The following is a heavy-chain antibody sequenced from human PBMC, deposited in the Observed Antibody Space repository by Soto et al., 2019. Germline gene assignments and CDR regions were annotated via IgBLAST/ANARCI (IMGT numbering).Heavy chain of an antibody. CDR2: IIPMYDSA. CDR1: GGTFKTYT. J-gene: IGHJ4*02. Sequence: QVQLVQSGAELKKPGSSVNVSCAASGGTFKTYTINWVRQATGQGLEWIGQIIPMYDSANYAQRFQGRVTIRADQSTNLAYMELRGLRSEDTALYFCATWRTYSGSYCFDYWGQGTLCSVSS. CDR3: ATWRTYSGSYCFDY. D-gene: IGHD1-26*01. V-gene: IGHV1-69*01.